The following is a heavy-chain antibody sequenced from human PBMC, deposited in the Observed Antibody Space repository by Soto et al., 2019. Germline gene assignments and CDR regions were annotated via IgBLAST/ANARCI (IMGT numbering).Heavy chain of an antibody. Sequence: EVQLVQSGAEVKKPGESLRISCKGSRYSFTSYWISWVRQMPGIGLEWMGRIDPSDSYTSYSPSFQGHVTISTDKSISTVYLQWSSLKASDTAMYYCARHGDTNGWSVDYWGQGTLVTVSS. CDR2: IDPSDSYT. CDR1: RYSFTSYW. J-gene: IGHJ4*02. V-gene: IGHV5-10-1*01. D-gene: IGHD2-8*01. CDR3: ARHGDTNGWSVDY.